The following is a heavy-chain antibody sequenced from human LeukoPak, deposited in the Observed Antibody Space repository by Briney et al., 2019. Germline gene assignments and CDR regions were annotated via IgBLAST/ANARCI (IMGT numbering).Heavy chain of an antibody. Sequence: GGSLRLSCAAPGFTFSSYTMNWVRQAPGKGLEWVSSISSSSYIYYADSVKGRFTISRDNAKNSLNLQMNSLRAEDTAVYYCARDWEGPLGYFDYWGQGTLVTVSS. D-gene: IGHD1-26*01. J-gene: IGHJ4*02. V-gene: IGHV3-21*01. CDR2: ISSSSYI. CDR3: ARDWEGPLGYFDY. CDR1: GFTFSSYT.